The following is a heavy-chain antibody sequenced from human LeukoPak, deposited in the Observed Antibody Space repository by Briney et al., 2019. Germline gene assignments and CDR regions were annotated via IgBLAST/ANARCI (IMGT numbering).Heavy chain of an antibody. V-gene: IGHV3-7*01. CDR2: INQDRSEE. J-gene: IGHJ4*02. CDR3: VRDGGVSGYDLLDY. D-gene: IGHD5-12*01. CDR1: GFTFSNYW. Sequence: GGSLRLSCAASGFTFSNYWMTWVRQAPGKGLEWVAHINQDRSEEHYMDSVKARFTISRDNAKNSLSLQMNSLRAEDTAVYYCVRDGGVSGYDLLDYWGQGTLATVSS.